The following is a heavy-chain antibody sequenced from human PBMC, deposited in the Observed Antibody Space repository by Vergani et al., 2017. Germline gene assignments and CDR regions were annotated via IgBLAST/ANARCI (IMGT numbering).Heavy chain of an antibody. D-gene: IGHD3-16*02. V-gene: IGHV1-18*01. J-gene: IGHJ6*02. CDR3: ATEAFYDVICWTYRPPSYYGVDV. CDR1: GYSYINYG. CDR2: VSPYNGKT. Sequence: QSQLVQSGDEVKKPGASVKVSCKSSGYSYINYGLSWVRQAPGQGLAWLGWVSPYNGKTKYGQKIQGRVTMTTDTSTRTAYMQLRSLTFDDSAVYYCATEAFYDVICWTYRPPSYYGVDVWGQGTKVTVAS.